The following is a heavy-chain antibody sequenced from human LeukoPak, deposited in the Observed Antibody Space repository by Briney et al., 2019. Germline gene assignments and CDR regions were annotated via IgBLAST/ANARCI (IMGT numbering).Heavy chain of an antibody. V-gene: IGHV1-46*01. CDR1: GYTFTSYY. Sequence: GASVKVSCKASGYTFTSYYMHWVRQAPGQGLEWMGTINPSGGSTSYAQKFQGRVTMTRETSTSTVYMELGSLRSDGTAVYYCARMVPRAVGRSLDYWGQGTLVTVFS. J-gene: IGHJ4*02. CDR2: INPSGGST. D-gene: IGHD2-8*01. CDR3: ARMVPRAVGRSLDY.